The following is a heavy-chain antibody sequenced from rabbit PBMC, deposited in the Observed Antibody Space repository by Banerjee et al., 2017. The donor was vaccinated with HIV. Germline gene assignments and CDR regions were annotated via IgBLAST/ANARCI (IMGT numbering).Heavy chain of an antibody. D-gene: IGHD2-1*01. Sequence: QEQLEESGGDLVKPGASLTLTCTASGLDFSSSYHMCWVRQAPGKGLEWIACIYTGNNSPIYATWAKGRFTISKTSSTTVTLQMTSLTAADTATHFCARRNDGDTYYDLWGQGTLVTVS. V-gene: IGHV1S45*01. CDR3: ARRNDGDTYYDL. CDR1: GLDFSSSYH. J-gene: IGHJ3*01. CDR2: IYTGNNSP.